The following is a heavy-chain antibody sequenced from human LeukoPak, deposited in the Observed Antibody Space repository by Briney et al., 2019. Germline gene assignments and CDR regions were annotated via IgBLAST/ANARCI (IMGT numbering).Heavy chain of an antibody. CDR3: ARGSPPTGDDHGDYGTFDI. D-gene: IGHD4-17*01. CDR2: ISHSGST. Sequence: SETLSLTCGVYGGSFSGYCCSWIRQPPGKGLEWIGEISHSGSTNYNPSRKSRVTISVDTSKNQFSLRLSSVTAADTAVYYCARGSPPTGDDHGDYGTFDIWGQGALVTVSS. J-gene: IGHJ3*02. V-gene: IGHV4-34*01. CDR1: GGSFSGYC.